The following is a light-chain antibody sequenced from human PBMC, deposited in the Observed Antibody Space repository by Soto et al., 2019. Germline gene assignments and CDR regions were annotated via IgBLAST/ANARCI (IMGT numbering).Light chain of an antibody. V-gene: IGKV3-20*01. Sequence: EILLTQSPGTLSLSPGDRATLSCRASQSVSSHFLAWYQQKPGQAPRLLIHGTSSRATGIPDRFSGSGSGTDFTLTISSLEPEDFAVYYCQHFGSSLRTFGQGTKVDIK. CDR3: QHFGSSLRT. CDR1: QSVSSHF. J-gene: IGKJ1*01. CDR2: GTS.